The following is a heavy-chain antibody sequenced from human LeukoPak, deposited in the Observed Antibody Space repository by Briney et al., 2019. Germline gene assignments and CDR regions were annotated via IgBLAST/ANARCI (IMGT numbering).Heavy chain of an antibody. CDR3: ASPPTRECSSISCPLSY. V-gene: IGHV5-51*01. J-gene: IGHJ4*02. D-gene: IGHD2-2*01. Sequence: GESLKISCQGSGYRFTSYWIGWVRQMPGKGLEWMGIIHPPDSDTRYSPSFQGQVTISVDKSVSAAYLQWSSLKASDTAMYYCASPPTRECSSISCPLSYWGQGTLVTVSS. CDR1: GYRFTSYW. CDR2: IHPPDSDT.